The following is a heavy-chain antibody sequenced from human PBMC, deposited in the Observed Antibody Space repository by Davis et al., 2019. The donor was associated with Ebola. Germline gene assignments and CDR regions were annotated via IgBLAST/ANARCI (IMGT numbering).Heavy chain of an antibody. D-gene: IGHD3-22*01. V-gene: IGHV4-59*08. CDR2: IYYSGST. J-gene: IGHJ4*02. CDR1: GGSISSYY. CDR3: ARVVGYYYDSSGYSTQYYFDY. Sequence: MPSETLSLTCTVSGGSISSYYWSWIRQPPGKGLEWIGYIYYSGSTYYNPSLKSRVTISVDTSKNQFSLKLSSVTAADTAVYYCARVVGYYYDSSGYSTQYYFDYWGQGTLVTVSS.